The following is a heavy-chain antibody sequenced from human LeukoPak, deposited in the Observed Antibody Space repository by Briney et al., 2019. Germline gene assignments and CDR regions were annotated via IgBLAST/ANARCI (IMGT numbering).Heavy chain of an antibody. CDR1: GFTFSSYA. CDR3: AKDEEVSGTNLGLMLDAFDI. D-gene: IGHD1-1*01. Sequence: GGPLTLSCAASGFTFSSYAISWVRQSPGEGVEGVSSISCSGCNTFYGVCVKRRFTLYRDNSENTLYLQMNSLRADDTAVYFCAKDEEVSGTNLGLMLDAFDIWGQGTMVTVSS. J-gene: IGHJ3*02. V-gene: IGHV3-23*01. CDR2: ISCSGCNT.